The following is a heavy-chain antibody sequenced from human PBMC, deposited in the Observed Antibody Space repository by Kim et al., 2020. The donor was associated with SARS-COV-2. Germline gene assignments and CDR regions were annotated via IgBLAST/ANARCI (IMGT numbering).Heavy chain of an antibody. CDR2: ISRRSGYI. V-gene: IGHV3-21*01. CDR1: GFTFSSYA. Sequence: GGSLRLSCAVSGFTFSSYAMNWVRQAPGKGLEWVSSISRRSGYIYYADSVKGRFTISRDNAKNSLFLQMNSLRAEDTAVYYCARDKSAYSSGSYRSFDFWGQGALVTVSS. CDR3: ARDKSAYSSGSYRSFDF. D-gene: IGHD3-10*01. J-gene: IGHJ4*02.